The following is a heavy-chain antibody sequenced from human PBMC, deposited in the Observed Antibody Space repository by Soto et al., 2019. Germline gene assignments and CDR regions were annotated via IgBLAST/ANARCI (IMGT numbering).Heavy chain of an antibody. Sequence: ASVKVSFKSSGYTFTGYYMHWGRQAPGQGLEWMGWINPNSGGTNYAQKFQGRVTMTRDTSISTAYMELSRLRSDDTAVYYCARDPRKWSLAPGWFDPWGQGTLVTVSS. D-gene: IGHD3-22*01. J-gene: IGHJ5*02. CDR3: ARDPRKWSLAPGWFDP. CDR2: INPNSGGT. CDR1: GYTFTGYY. V-gene: IGHV1-2*02.